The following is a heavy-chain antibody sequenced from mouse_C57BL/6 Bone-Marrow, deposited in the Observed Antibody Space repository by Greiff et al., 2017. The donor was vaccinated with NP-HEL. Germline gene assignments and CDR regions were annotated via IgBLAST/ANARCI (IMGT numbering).Heavy chain of an antibody. J-gene: IGHJ1*03. Sequence: VQLQQSGAELVKPGASVKMSCKASGYTFTTYPIEWMKQNHGKSLEWIGNFHPYNDDTKYNEKFKGKATLTVEKSSSTVYLELSRLTSDDSAVYDCARNYYGSSYNWYFEVWGTGTTVTVSS. CDR2: FHPYNDDT. V-gene: IGHV1-47*01. CDR3: ARNYYGSSYNWYFEV. CDR1: GYTFTTYP. D-gene: IGHD1-1*01.